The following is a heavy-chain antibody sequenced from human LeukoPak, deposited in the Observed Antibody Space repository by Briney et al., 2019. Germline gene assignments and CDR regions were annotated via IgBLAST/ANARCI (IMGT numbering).Heavy chain of an antibody. CDR1: GFIFSSYW. CDR2: IKQDGSEK. CDR3: ARGTAYSYYNMDV. J-gene: IGHJ6*02. V-gene: IGHV3-7*01. Sequence: GGSLRLSCAASGFIFSSYWMSWVRQAPGKGLEWVANIKQDGSEKYYVDSVKGRFTISRDNSKNTLYLQMNSLRAEDTALYYCARGTAYSYYNMDVWGQGTTVTVSS.